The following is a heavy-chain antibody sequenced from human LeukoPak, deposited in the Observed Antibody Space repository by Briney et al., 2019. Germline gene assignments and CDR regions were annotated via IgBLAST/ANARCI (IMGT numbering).Heavy chain of an antibody. CDR1: GGSISSGGYY. J-gene: IGHJ3*02. CDR2: IYHSGST. CDR3: ARVPGPEGDDAFDI. V-gene: IGHV4-30-2*01. Sequence: SETLSLTCTVSGGSISSGGYYWSWIRQPPGKGLEWIGYIYHSGSTYYNPSLKSRVTISVDRSKNQFSLKLSSVTAADTAVYYCARVPGPEGDDAFDIWGQGTMVTVSS. D-gene: IGHD2-21*01.